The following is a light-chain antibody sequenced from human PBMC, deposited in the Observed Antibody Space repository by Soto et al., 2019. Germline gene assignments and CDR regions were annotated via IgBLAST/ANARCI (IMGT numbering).Light chain of an antibody. J-gene: IGKJ5*01. V-gene: IGKV3-11*01. Sequence: EIVLTQSPATLSLSPGERATLSCRASQSFSSYLAWYQQKPGQAPRLLIYDASKRATGIPARFSGRGSGTDFTLTISSLAPEDFAVYYCQALSNWPPVITFGQGTRLEMK. CDR2: DAS. CDR1: QSFSSY. CDR3: QALSNWPPVIT.